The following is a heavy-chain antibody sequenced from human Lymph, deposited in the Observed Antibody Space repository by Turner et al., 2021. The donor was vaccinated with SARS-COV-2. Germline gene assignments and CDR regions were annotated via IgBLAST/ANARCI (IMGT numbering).Heavy chain of an antibody. J-gene: IGHJ3*02. CDR2: IYSGGST. V-gene: IGHV3-66*01. Sequence: EVQLVESGGGLFQPGGSLRLSCAASGLTVSSNYMSCVRQAPGKGLEWVSVIYSGGSTFYADSVKGRFTISRDNSKNTLYLKMNSLRAEDTAVYYCARDFREGAFDIWGQGTMITISS. D-gene: IGHD3-10*01. CDR3: ARDFREGAFDI. CDR1: GLTVSSNY.